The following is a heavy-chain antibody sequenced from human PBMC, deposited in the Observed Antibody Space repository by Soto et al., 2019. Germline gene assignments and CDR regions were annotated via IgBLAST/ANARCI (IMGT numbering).Heavy chain of an antibody. V-gene: IGHV3-30*05. D-gene: IGHD3-9*01. CDR2: ISYDGDNK. Sequence: GGSLRLSCAASGFTFSGSGMHWVRQAPGKGLEWVAFISYDGDNKFYADSVKGRFTVSRDNSRNTLHLQMDSLRPEGTAVYYCARASYFSEKTAYYAKSFKWFDPWGQGTLVTVSS. CDR3: ARASYFSEKTAYYAKSFKWFDP. CDR1: GFTFSGSG. J-gene: IGHJ5*02.